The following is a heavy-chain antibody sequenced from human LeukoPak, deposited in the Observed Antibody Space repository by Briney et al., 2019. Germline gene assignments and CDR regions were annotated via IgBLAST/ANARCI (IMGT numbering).Heavy chain of an antibody. J-gene: IGHJ4*02. CDR1: GGSISSSSYY. D-gene: IGHD6-19*01. V-gene: IGHV4-39*07. CDR3: GGSGWSGGPFDN. CDR2: MYYSGSA. Sequence: SETLSLTCTVSGGSISSSSYYWGWIRQPPGKGLEWIGSMYYSGSAYYNSSLKSRVTISEDTSKIQFSLKLSSVTAADTAVYYCGGSGWSGGPFDNWGQGTLVTVSS.